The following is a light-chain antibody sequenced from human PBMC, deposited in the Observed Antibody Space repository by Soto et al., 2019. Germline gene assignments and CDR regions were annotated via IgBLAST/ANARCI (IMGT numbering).Light chain of an antibody. Sequence: QSRSCRSPPRRGRCTVTDLASPTISSYLNWYQQKPGKAPKLLIYVASSLQGGVPSRFSGSGSGTDFTLTIGSLQPDDFATYYCQQSYSTPTTFGQGTRLEIK. CDR2: VAS. V-gene: IGKV1-39*01. J-gene: IGKJ5*01. CDR1: PTISSY. CDR3: QQSYSTPTT.